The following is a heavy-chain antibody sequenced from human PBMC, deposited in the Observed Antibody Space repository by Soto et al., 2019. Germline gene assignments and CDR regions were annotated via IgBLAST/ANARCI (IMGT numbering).Heavy chain of an antibody. CDR1: GFTFSSYA. CDR2: ISYDGSNK. J-gene: IGHJ4*02. Sequence: QVQLVESGGGVVQPGRSLRLSCAASGFTFSSYAMHWVRQAPGKGLEWVAVISYDGSNKYYADSVKGRFTISRDNSKNTLYLRMNSLRAEDTAVYYCYAGGAFDYWGQGTLVTVSS. V-gene: IGHV3-30-3*01. CDR3: YAGGAFDY. D-gene: IGHD3-16*01.